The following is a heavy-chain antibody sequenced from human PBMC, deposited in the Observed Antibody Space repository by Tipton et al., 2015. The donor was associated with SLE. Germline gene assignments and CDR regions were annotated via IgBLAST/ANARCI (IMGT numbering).Heavy chain of an antibody. CDR2: ICYDGSA. Sequence: TLSLTCFVSGASVRSTSYHWGWIRQPPGKGLEWIGNICYDGSAYYTPSLESRVSISVDTSKNQVSLRLASVSAADTAVYYCASLGVVGATEGVYWGQGTLVTVSS. CDR1: GASVRSTSYH. D-gene: IGHD1-26*01. CDR3: ASLGVVGATEGVY. V-gene: IGHV4-39*07. J-gene: IGHJ4*02.